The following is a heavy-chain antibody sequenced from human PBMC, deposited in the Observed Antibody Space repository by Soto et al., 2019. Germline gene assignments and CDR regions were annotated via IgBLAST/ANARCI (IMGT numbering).Heavy chain of an antibody. CDR1: AASFSKYY. J-gene: IGHJ4*02. D-gene: IGHD3-16*01. CDR2: IYFNGNT. V-gene: IGHV4-59*01. CDR3: ASVTFGGIVLAH. Sequence: SETLSLTCTVSAASFSKYYWPWIRQSPGKGLEWIGYIYFNGNTNYNPSLKRRVTMSIDTSKKQFSLNLSSVTAADTAVYYCASVTFGGIVLAHWGQGALVTVSS.